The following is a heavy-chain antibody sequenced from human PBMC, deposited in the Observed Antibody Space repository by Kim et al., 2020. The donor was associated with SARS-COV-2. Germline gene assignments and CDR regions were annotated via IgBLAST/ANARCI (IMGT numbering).Heavy chain of an antibody. CDR2: IYSGGST. CDR1: GFTVSSNY. D-gene: IGHD2-15*01. Sequence: GGSLRLSCAASGFTVSSNYMSWVRQAPGKGLEWVSVIYSGGSTYYADSVKGRFTISRDNYKNTLYLQMNSLRAEDTAVYYCARDRIGGRLLHSRIWYFYLWGRGTMVTVSS. V-gene: IGHV3-53*01. J-gene: IGHJ2*01. CDR3: ARDRIGGRLLHSRIWYFYL.